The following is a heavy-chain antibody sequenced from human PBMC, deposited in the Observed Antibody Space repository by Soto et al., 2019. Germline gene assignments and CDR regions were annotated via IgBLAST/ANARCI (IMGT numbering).Heavy chain of an antibody. V-gene: IGHV3-48*01. D-gene: IGHD7-27*01. CDR1: GFTFSSYS. Sequence: GESLKISCAASGFTFSSYSMNWVRQAPGKGLEWVSYISSSSSTIYYADSVEGRFTICRDNAKNSLDLQMNSLRAEDTAVYYCARDKMGRAARTPGGGRGLTGYYYYMDVWGKGTTVTVSS. CDR3: ARDKMGRAARTPGGGRGLTGYYYYMDV. CDR2: ISSSSSTI. J-gene: IGHJ6*03.